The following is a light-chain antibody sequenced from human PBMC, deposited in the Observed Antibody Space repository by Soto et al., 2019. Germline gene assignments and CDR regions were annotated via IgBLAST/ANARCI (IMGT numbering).Light chain of an antibody. J-gene: IGKJ2*01. CDR1: QSLVHSDGNTH. CDR3: MQGTHWPYT. V-gene: IGKV2-30*02. Sequence: DVVMTQSPLSLPVTLGQPASISCRSSQSLVHSDGNTHLNWFQQRPGQSPRRLICKVSNRESGVPDRFSGSASGTDFTLKISRVEAEDVGVYYCMQGTHWPYTFVQGTKLEIK. CDR2: KVS.